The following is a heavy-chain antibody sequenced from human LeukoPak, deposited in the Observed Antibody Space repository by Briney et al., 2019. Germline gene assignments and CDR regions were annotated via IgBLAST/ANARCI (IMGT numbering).Heavy chain of an antibody. CDR2: VGISSGNT. Sequence: GGCLTESCAGTGFIFRDYRMYWVGQAAARERERISYVGISSGNTKYADSVKGRFTISGDSAKNSVFLQMNSLRVEDTAVYYCARDHRYAFDNWGQGTLVTVSS. J-gene: IGHJ4*02. V-gene: IGHV3-48*04. CDR1: GFIFRDYR. D-gene: IGHD5-12*01. CDR3: ARDHRYAFDN.